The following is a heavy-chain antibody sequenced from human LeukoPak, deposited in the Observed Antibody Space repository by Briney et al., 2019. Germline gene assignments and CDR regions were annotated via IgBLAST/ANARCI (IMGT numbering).Heavy chain of an antibody. V-gene: IGHV3-15*01. Sequence: GGSLRLSCATSGFNFNDAWMSWVRQAPGGGLEWVGRLKSKGGGETADYGAAVKGRFTISRDDSKSTLYLQMNSLKNEDTTVYFCSWELDVSFGRRLESWGQGTLVTVAS. CDR2: LKSKGGGETA. J-gene: IGHJ4*02. CDR3: SWELDVSFGRRLES. CDR1: GFNFNDAW. D-gene: IGHD1-1*01.